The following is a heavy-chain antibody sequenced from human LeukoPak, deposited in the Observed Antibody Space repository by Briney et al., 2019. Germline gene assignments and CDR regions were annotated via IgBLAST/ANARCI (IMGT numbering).Heavy chain of an antibody. V-gene: IGHV4-59*01. CDR1: GGSISSYY. CDR2: IYYSGST. J-gene: IGHJ6*03. Sequence: SETLSLTCTVSGGSISSYYWSWIRQPPGKGLEWIGYIYYSGSTNYNPSLKSRVTISVDTSKNQFSLKLSSVTAADTAVYYCARCTWGLGYCSGGSCYSYYYYYMDVWGKGTTVTVSS. CDR3: ARCTWGLGYCSGGSCYSYYYYYMDV. D-gene: IGHD2-15*01.